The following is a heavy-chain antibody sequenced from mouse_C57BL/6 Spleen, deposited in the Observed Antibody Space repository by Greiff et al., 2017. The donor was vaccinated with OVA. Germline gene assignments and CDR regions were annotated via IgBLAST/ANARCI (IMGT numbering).Heavy chain of an antibody. D-gene: IGHD1-1*01. J-gene: IGHJ4*01. V-gene: IGHV2-6-1*01. CDR2: IWSDGST. Sequence: QVQLKQSGPGLVAPSQSLSITCTVSGFSLTSYGVHWVRQPPGKGLEWLVVIWSDGSTTYNSALNSRLSISKDNSKSQVFLKMNSLQTDDTAMYYCARHHTLLRLAMDYWGQGTSVTVSS. CDR1: GFSLTSYG. CDR3: ARHHTLLRLAMDY.